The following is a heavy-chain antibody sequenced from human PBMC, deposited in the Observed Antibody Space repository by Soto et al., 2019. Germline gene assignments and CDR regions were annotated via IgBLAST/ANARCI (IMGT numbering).Heavy chain of an antibody. J-gene: IGHJ5*02. Sequence: SETLSLTCAVYGGSVNGYYWNWIRQPPGKGLEWIGEINHTGGTHYNPSLKSQVTMSVDTSKNQFSLRLSSVTAADTAIYYCATRITVFGLLIPPFDPWGQGTQVTVSS. V-gene: IGHV4-34*01. CDR3: ATRITVFGLLIPPFDP. D-gene: IGHD3-3*01. CDR2: INHTGGT. CDR1: GGSVNGYY.